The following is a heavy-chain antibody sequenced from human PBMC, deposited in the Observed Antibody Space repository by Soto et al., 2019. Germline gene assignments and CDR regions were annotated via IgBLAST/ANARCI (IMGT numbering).Heavy chain of an antibody. D-gene: IGHD2-15*01. CDR1: GFTFSRSG. CDR3: AKTGYCIGGSCHYIDY. Sequence: EVQLLESGGGLVQPGGSLRLSCAASGFTFSRSGMNWVRQAPGMGLEWVSGIGGSGGGTYYADFVKGRFSSFRDDANDMLYLQMNSLRVEDTAVYYCAKTGYCIGGSCHYIDYWGHGTLVTVSS. V-gene: IGHV3-23*01. CDR2: IGGSGGGT. J-gene: IGHJ4*01.